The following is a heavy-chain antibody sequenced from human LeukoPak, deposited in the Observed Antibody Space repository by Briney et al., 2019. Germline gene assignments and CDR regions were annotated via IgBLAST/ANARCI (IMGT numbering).Heavy chain of an antibody. J-gene: IGHJ6*02. D-gene: IGHD6-19*01. CDR2: INPNSGGT. V-gene: IGHV1-2*04. Sequence: ASVKVSCKASGYTFTGYYMHWVRQAPGQGLEWMGWINPNSGGTNYAQKFQGWVTMTRDTSISTAYMELSRLRSDDTAVYYCARDLGVAGTDPYYGMDVWGQGTTVTVSS. CDR3: ARDLGVAGTDPYYGMDV. CDR1: GYTFTGYY.